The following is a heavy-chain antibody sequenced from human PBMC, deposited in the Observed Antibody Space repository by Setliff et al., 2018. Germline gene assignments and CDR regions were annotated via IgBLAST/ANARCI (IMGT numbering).Heavy chain of an antibody. J-gene: IGHJ4*02. CDR2: VYYSGYT. Sequence: SETLSLTCNVSGGSVSSTSHYWGWIRQPTGKGMEWIGSVYYSGYTYYNPSLQSRVTISVDMYKNQFSMQLTSVTAADKAVYFCARHLLVQGTYHFDYWGQGTPVTVSA. CDR1: GGSVSSTSHY. V-gene: IGHV4-39*01. D-gene: IGHD3-10*01. CDR3: ARHLLVQGTYHFDY.